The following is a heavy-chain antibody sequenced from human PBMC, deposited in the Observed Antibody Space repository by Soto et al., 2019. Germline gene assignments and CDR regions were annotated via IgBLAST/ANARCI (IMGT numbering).Heavy chain of an antibody. CDR1: GGSISISNW. D-gene: IGHD1-26*01. CDR3: ARGGYYFYMDV. Sequence: QVQLQESGPGLVKPSETLSLTCAVSGGSISISNWWVWSGQTPGKGLEWIGQIHHSGSTNYSPSLTSRVTISVDKSKNQFSLKMNSVTAADTAVYYCARGGYYFYMDVWGKGTTVTVSS. J-gene: IGHJ6*03. CDR2: IHHSGST. V-gene: IGHV4-4*02.